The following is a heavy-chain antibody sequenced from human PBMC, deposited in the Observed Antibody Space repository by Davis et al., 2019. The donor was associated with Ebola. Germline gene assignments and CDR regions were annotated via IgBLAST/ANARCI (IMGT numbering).Heavy chain of an antibody. CDR2: ISSSSDHI. Sequence: PGGSLRLSCEASGFTFSRYSMNWVRQAPGKGLDWVSSISSSSDHIHYADSLKGRFTISRDDAKNLLFLQMNGLRVEDTAIYYCARDPYRGSYQTSYFDYWGQGTLVTVSS. CDR3: ARDPYRGSYQTSYFDY. J-gene: IGHJ4*02. D-gene: IGHD1-26*01. CDR1: GFTFSRYS. V-gene: IGHV3-21*01.